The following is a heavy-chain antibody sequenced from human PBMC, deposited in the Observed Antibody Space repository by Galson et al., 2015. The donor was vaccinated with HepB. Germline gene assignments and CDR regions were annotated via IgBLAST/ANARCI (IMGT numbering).Heavy chain of an antibody. J-gene: IGHJ4*02. D-gene: IGHD1-26*01. CDR1: VFIFNNYA. CDR2: ISGSGGST. CDR3: AKGWVPATLIDS. Sequence: SLRLSCAASVFIFNNYAMSWVRQAPGKGLEWVSTISGSGGSTHYADSVKGRFTISRDNSKNMVYLQMNSLRAEDTALYYCAKGWVPATLIDSWGQGTLITVSS. V-gene: IGHV3-23*01.